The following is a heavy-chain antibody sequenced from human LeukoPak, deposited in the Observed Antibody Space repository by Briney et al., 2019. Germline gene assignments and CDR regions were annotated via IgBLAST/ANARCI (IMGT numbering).Heavy chain of an antibody. CDR3: AKPYYSGSGSYGGMDV. D-gene: IGHD3-10*01. J-gene: IGHJ6*02. Sequence: GGSLRLSCAASGFTFSSYAMSWVRQAPGKGLEWVSAISGSGGSTYYADSVKDRLTISRDNSKNTLYLQMNSLRAEDTAVYYCAKPYYSGSGSYGGMDVWGQGTMVTVSS. CDR1: GFTFSSYA. V-gene: IGHV3-23*01. CDR2: ISGSGGST.